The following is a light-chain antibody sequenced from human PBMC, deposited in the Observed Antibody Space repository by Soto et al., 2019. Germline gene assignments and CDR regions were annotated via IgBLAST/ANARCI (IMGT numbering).Light chain of an antibody. CDR1: QTISTY. V-gene: IGKV1-39*01. CDR3: QQSQGIPYT. Sequence: DIQMTQSPSSLSASVGDRVTITCRASQTISTYVNWYQQNPGKAPKLLIYAASTLQRGVPSRFSGSGSGTAFTLTSSSLPPEDFATYYCQQSQGIPYTFGRGTKLEIK. J-gene: IGKJ2*01. CDR2: AAS.